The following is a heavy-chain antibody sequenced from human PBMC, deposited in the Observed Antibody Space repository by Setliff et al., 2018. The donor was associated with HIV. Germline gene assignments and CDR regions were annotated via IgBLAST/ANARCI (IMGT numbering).Heavy chain of an antibody. CDR3: ATLYGRADY. V-gene: IGHV1-18*01. J-gene: IGHJ4*02. Sequence: VASVKVSCKASGYTFTGYAISWVRQAPGQGLEWLGWISAYNGDTNYAQKVQGRVSMTIDTSTSTAYMELSSLRSEDTAVYYCATLYGRADYWGQGTLVTVSS. CDR1: GYTFTGYA. CDR2: ISAYNGDT. D-gene: IGHD2-8*01.